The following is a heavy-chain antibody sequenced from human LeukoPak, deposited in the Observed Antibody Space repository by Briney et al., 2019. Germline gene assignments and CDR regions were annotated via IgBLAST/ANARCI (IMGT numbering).Heavy chain of an antibody. Sequence: GGSLRLSCAASGLTFSSYGMSWVRQAPGKGLEWVSSISSSSSYIYYADSVKGRFTISRDNAKNSLYLQMNSLRAEDTAVYYCTIYDSSGYYYAADAFDIWGQGTMVTVSS. CDR3: TIYDSSGYYYAADAFDI. CDR2: ISSSSSYI. D-gene: IGHD3-22*01. CDR1: GLTFSSYG. V-gene: IGHV3-21*01. J-gene: IGHJ3*02.